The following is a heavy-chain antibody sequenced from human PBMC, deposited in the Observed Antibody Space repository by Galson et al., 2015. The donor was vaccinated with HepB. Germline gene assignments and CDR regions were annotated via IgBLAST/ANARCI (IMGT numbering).Heavy chain of an antibody. Sequence: SLRLSCAASGFTFSSYAMSWVRQAPGKGLEWVSAISGSGGSTYYADSVEGRFTISRDNSKNTLYLQMNSLRAEDTAVYYCAKEATIFGVVITNDYYGMDVWGQGTTVTVSS. D-gene: IGHD3-3*01. V-gene: IGHV3-23*01. CDR2: ISGSGGST. CDR3: AKEATIFGVVITNDYYGMDV. CDR1: GFTFSSYA. J-gene: IGHJ6*02.